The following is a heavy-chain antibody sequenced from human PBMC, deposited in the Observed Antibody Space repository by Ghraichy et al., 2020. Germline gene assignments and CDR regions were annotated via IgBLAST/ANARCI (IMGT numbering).Heavy chain of an antibody. D-gene: IGHD6-13*01. CDR2: ISYDGSNK. J-gene: IGHJ4*01. CDR1: GFTFSSYA. CDR3: AREVYGGSSWDY. V-gene: IGHV3-30-3*01. Sequence: GGSLRLSCAASGFTFSSYAMHWVRQAPGKGLEWVAVISYDGSNKYYADSVKGRFTISRDNSKNTLYLQMNSLRAEDTAVYYCAREVYGGSSWDYWGQGTLVTVSS.